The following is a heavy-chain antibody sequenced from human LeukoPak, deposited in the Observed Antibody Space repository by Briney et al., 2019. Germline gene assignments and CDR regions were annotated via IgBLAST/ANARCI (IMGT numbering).Heavy chain of an antibody. CDR2: IHYPTDHT. Sequence: GGWLRLSCAASGVSFSRYAMTWVGRDAGEGVEWWSSIHYPTDHTYHADFVRGRFTIPRDNSKNTIYLQLNGLRVEDTAIYYCARCVTGWPNWFAPWGQGTLVTVSS. CDR1: GVSFSRYA. J-gene: IGHJ5*02. CDR3: ARCVTGWPNWFAP. D-gene: IGHD6-19*01. V-gene: IGHV3-23*01.